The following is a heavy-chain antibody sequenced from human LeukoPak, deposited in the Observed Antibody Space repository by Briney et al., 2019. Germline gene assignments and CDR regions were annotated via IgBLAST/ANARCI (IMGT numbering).Heavy chain of an antibody. CDR1: GGSISSYY. Sequence: SETLSLTCTVSGGSISSYYWSWIRQPPGKGLEWIGYIYYSGSTNYNPSLKSRVTISIDTSKNQFSLKLSSVTAADTAVYYCARHSPLSYYDILTGQYYFDYWGQGTLVTVSS. CDR2: IYYSGST. J-gene: IGHJ4*02. D-gene: IGHD3-9*01. V-gene: IGHV4-59*08. CDR3: ARHSPLSYYDILTGQYYFDY.